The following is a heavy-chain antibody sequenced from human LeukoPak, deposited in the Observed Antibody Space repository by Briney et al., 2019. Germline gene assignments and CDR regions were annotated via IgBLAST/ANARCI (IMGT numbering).Heavy chain of an antibody. D-gene: IGHD1-7*01. CDR3: AGVGETATVTMELAL. V-gene: IGHV3-30*14. Sequence: PGGSLRLSCVASGFPFADYSLHWVRQAPGKGLEWVALISCDGSFDDFVYSVKGRFTTPRDPARSSLYLHMGGLGGDGTGVYCFAGVGETATVTMELALWGQSALVPVS. CDR1: GFPFADYS. J-gene: IGHJ1*01. CDR2: ISCDGSFD.